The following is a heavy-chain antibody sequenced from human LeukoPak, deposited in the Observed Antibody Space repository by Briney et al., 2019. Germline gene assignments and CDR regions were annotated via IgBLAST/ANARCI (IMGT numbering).Heavy chain of an antibody. CDR1: GFTFSSYA. CDR2: ISGGGGST. CDR3: AKVGESGGVWKYYFDY. V-gene: IGHV3-23*01. D-gene: IGHD2-15*01. J-gene: IGHJ4*02. Sequence: GGYLRLSCAASGFTFSSYAMSWVRQAPGKGLEWVSGISGGGGSTYYADSVKGRFTISRDNSKNTLYLQMNSLRAEDTAVYYCAKVGESGGVWKYYFDYWGQGTLVTVSS.